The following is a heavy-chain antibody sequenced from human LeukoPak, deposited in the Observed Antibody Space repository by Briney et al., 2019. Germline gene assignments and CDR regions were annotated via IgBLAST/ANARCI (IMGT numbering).Heavy chain of an antibody. CDR3: ASNYDSSGYIRAFDI. V-gene: IGHV3-11*04. CDR2: ISSSGSTI. CDR1: GFTFSDYY. J-gene: IGHJ3*02. Sequence: KSGGSLRLSCAASGFTFSDYYMSWIRQAPGKGLEWVSYISSSGSTIYYADSVKGRFTISRDNAKNSLYLQMNSLRAEDTAVYYCASNYDSSGYIRAFDIWGQGTMVTVSS. D-gene: IGHD3-22*01.